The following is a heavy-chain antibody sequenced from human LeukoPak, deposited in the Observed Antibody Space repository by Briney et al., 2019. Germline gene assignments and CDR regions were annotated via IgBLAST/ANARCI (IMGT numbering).Heavy chain of an antibody. D-gene: IGHD2-2*02. CDR2: TSGSGGST. CDR1: GFTFSSYA. V-gene: IGHV3-23*01. CDR3: AKDDLVVPAAIGYYYGMDV. Sequence: GGSLRLSCAASGFTFSSYAMSWVRQAPGKGLEWVSATSGSGGSTYYADSVKGRFTISRDNSKNTLYLQMNSLRAEDTAVYYCAKDDLVVPAAIGYYYGMDVWGQGTTVTVSS. J-gene: IGHJ6*02.